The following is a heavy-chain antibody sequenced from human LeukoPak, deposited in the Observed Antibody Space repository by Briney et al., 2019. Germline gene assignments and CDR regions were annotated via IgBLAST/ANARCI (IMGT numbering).Heavy chain of an antibody. J-gene: IGHJ4*02. Sequence: GGSLRLSCAVSGFTFRSYGMNWVRRAPGKGLEWVALIWSGGRTEYYADSVKGRFTISRDNSKNTLYLQMNSLRAEDTAVYTCARDRGTEVAGTWISSYFDYWGQGTLVTVSS. CDR3: ARDRGTEVAGTWISSYFDY. V-gene: IGHV3-33*01. D-gene: IGHD6-19*01. CDR2: IWSGGRTE. CDR1: GFTFRSYG.